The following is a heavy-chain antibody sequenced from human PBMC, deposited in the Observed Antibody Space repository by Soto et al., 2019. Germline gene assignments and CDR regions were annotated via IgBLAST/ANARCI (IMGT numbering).Heavy chain of an antibody. CDR2: IYWNDDK. CDR3: AHRGYGDYPRDNWFDP. V-gene: IGHV2-5*01. D-gene: IGHD4-17*01. CDR1: GFSLSSGGAG. J-gene: IGHJ5*02. Sequence: QITLKESGPTLVKPTQTLTLTCTFSGFSLSSGGAGVGWIRQPPGKGLEWLALIYWNDDKRYNASLESRLTITKDTSKNQVVLLMTNMDPVDTATYYCAHRGYGDYPRDNWFDPWGQGTLFTVSS.